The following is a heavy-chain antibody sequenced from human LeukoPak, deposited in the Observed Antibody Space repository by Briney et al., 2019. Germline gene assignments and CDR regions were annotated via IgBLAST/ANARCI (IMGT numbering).Heavy chain of an antibody. CDR3: ARGPGAAGTSWYFDL. CDR2: IYSSGST. D-gene: IGHD6-13*01. Sequence: PSETLSLTCTVCGGSISNYYWSWIRQPAGKGLEWIGRIYSSGSTDYNASLKSRVTMSVDTSENQFSLKLSSVTAADTAVYYCARGPGAAGTSWYFDLWGRGTLVTVSS. CDR1: GGSISNYY. V-gene: IGHV4-4*07. J-gene: IGHJ2*01.